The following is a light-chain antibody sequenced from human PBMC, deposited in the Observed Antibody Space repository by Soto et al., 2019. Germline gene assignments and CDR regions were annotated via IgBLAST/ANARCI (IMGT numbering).Light chain of an antibody. V-gene: IGLV2-11*01. J-gene: IGLJ1*01. CDR1: SSDVGVHNY. CDR2: DVT. Sequence: QSALTQPRSVSGSPGQSVTISCTGTSSDVGVHNYVSWYQQHPGKAPKLMIYDVTKRPSGVPDRFSGSKSANTASLTISGLQAEDEADYYCCSYAGSYTFVFGTGTKVTVL. CDR3: CSYAGSYTFV.